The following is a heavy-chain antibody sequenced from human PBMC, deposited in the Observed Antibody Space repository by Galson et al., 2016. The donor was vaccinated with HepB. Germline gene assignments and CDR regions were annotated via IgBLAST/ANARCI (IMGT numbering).Heavy chain of an antibody. CDR2: VSGDGNFT. D-gene: IGHD3-10*01. V-gene: IGHV3-23*01. CDR1: GFTFSGYA. CDR3: AKDAVLLWFGEFNYFDY. Sequence: SLRLSCAASGFTFSGYAMSWVRQAPGKGLEWVSAVSGDGNFTYYADSVKGRFTISRDNSKNTLYLHMNSLRAEDTAVYYCAKDAVLLWFGEFNYFDYWGLGTLATVSS. J-gene: IGHJ4*02.